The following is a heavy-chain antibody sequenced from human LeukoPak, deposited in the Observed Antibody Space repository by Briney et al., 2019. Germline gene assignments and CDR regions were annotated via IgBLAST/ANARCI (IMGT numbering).Heavy chain of an antibody. V-gene: IGHV3-53*01. Sequence: GGSLRLSCAASGFTVSSNYMSWVRQAPGKGLAWVSVIYSGGSTYYADSVKGRFTISRDNSKNTLYLQMNSLRAEDTAVYYCAREVGATSHFDYWGQGTLVTVSS. D-gene: IGHD1-26*01. CDR1: GFTVSSNY. J-gene: IGHJ4*02. CDR2: IYSGGST. CDR3: AREVGATSHFDY.